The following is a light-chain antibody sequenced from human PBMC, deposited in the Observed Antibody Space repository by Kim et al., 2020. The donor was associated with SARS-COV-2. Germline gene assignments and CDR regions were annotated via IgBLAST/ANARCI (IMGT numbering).Light chain of an antibody. CDR1: QSVDSRY. CDR2: GAS. J-gene: IGKJ1*01. V-gene: IGKV3-20*01. CDR3: QEYSSSPA. Sequence: LSPGERATLSCRASQSVDSRYLAWYQQKPGQAPRLLISGASSRATGIPDRFSGSGSGTDFTLTISRLQPEDFAVYYCQEYSSSPAFGQGTKVDIK.